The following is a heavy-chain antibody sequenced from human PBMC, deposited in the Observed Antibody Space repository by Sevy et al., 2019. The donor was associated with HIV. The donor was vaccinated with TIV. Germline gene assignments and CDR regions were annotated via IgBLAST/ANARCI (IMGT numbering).Heavy chain of an antibody. CDR2: ITSSGNTK. V-gene: IGHV3-11*01. D-gene: IGHD5-12*01. CDR1: GFIFSDYY. J-gene: IGHJ4*02. Sequence: GGSLRLSCAASGFIFSDYYMSWIRQTPGKGLECVSYITSSGNTKYFADSVKGRFTISRDKAKNSLYLQMKSLRAEDKAVYYCARVLRPYSDYDRGGYFDYWGQGTLVTVSS. CDR3: ARVLRPYSDYDRGGYFDY.